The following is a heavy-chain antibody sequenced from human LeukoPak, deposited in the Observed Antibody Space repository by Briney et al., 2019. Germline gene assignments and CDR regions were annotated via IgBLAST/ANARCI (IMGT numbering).Heavy chain of an antibody. V-gene: IGHV4-34*01. CDR3: ARGKQWLVHLHY. Sequence: PSETLSLTCAVYGGSFSGYYWSWIRQPPGKGLEWIGEINHSGSTNYNPSLKSRVTISVDTSKNQFSLKLSSVTAADTAVYYCARGKQWLVHLHYWGQGTLVTVSS. J-gene: IGHJ4*02. CDR1: GGSFSGYY. D-gene: IGHD6-19*01. CDR2: INHSGST.